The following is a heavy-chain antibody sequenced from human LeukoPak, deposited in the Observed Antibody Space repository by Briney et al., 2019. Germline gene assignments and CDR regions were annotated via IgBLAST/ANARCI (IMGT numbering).Heavy chain of an antibody. J-gene: IGHJ4*02. D-gene: IGHD1-20*01. CDR1: GGSISSGSYY. V-gene: IGHV4-61*02. CDR2: IYTSGST. Sequence: SETLSLTCTVSGGSISSGSYYWSWIRQPAGKGLEWIGRIYTSGSTNYNPSLKSRVTISVDTSKNQFSLKLSSVTAADTAVYYCARDGGITGTTGFDYWGQGTLVTVSS. CDR3: ARDGGITGTTGFDY.